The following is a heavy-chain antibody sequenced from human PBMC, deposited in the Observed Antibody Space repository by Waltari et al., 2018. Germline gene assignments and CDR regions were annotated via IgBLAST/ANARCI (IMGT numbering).Heavy chain of an antibody. CDR3: ARDYCDRTNCHGMDV. V-gene: IGHV3-30*04. Sequence: QVQLVASGGGVVQPGRSLRLSCAGSVFTFSSYVMHWVRQAPGKGLEWVAVISYNGRNIYYVDSVKGRFTISRDNSKKMLYLQMNSLRAEDTAVYYCARDYCDRTNCHGMDVWGQGTTVTVSS. J-gene: IGHJ6*02. CDR1: VFTFSSYV. D-gene: IGHD3-22*01. CDR2: ISYNGRNI.